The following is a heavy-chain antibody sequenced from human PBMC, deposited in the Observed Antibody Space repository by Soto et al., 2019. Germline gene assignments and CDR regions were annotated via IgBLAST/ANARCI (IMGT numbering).Heavy chain of an antibody. CDR1: GCTFGASA. CDR2: IGSRGETYAT. CDR3: TRQTYYYDSSGYYRRYNWFDP. D-gene: IGHD3-22*01. J-gene: IGHJ5*02. Sequence: PGGSLRLSCAASGCTFGASALQWVRQASGKGLEWLGRIGSRGETYATTYAASVKGRFTISRDDSKNTAYLQMNSLKTEDTAVYYCTRQTYYYDSSGYYRRYNWFDPWGQGTLVTVSS. V-gene: IGHV3-73*01.